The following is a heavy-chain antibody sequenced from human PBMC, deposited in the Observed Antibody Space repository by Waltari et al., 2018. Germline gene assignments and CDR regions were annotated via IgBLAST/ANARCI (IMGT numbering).Heavy chain of an antibody. J-gene: IGHJ5*02. CDR3: AREGSGWHNGHNWFDP. Sequence: QGQLVQSGAEVKKPGSSGEVSCKASGGTFNLYTFLWVRQAHGQGLAGMGRIIPILGTTNYAQKFLDRVSISADEYTSTVYMEVNSLRFEDTAVYYCAREGSGWHNGHNWFDPWGQGTLVTVSS. CDR2: IIPILGTT. D-gene: IGHD6-19*01. V-gene: IGHV1-69*11. CDR1: GGTFNLYT.